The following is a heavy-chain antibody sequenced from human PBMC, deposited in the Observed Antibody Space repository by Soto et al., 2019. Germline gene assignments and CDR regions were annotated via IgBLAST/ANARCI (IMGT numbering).Heavy chain of an antibody. CDR1: GFRFSDHY. V-gene: IGHV3-11*01. J-gene: IGHJ4*02. CDR3: AGDPYYYGSAF. D-gene: IGHD3-10*01. Sequence: QVQLVESGGGLVEPGGSLRLSCAASGFRFSDHYMTWIRQAPGKGLEWVSKISSSGATMYYADSVKGRFTVSRDNAQNSLDLQMNGLRAEDTAVYYCAGDPYYYGSAFWGQGTLVTVSS. CDR2: ISSSGATM.